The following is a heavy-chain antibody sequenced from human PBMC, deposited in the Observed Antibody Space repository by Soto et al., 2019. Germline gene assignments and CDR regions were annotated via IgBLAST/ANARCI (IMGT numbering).Heavy chain of an antibody. CDR3: ARVTTNYYYYYMDV. CDR2: IIPILGVV. CDR1: GGTFGSHT. Sequence: QVQLVQSGAEVKKPGSSVKVSCKASGGTFGSHTISWVRQAPGQGLEWMGRIIPILGVVKSAQKCQGRVTITADKSTRTAYMELTRLRSDDTAVYYCARVTTNYYYYYMDVWGKGTPVTVSS. D-gene: IGHD1-1*01. J-gene: IGHJ6*03. V-gene: IGHV1-69*02.